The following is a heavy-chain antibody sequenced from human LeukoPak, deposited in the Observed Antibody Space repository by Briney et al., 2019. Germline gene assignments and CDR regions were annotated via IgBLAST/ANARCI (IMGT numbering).Heavy chain of an antibody. CDR3: ARDLTALDY. CDR2: ISGSGGST. CDR1: GFTFSSYA. Sequence: GGSLRLSCAASGFTFSSYAMSWVRQAPGKGLEWVSAISGSGGSTYYADSVKGRFTISRDNAKNSLYLQMNSLRAEDTAVYYCARDLTALDYWGQGTLVTVSS. V-gene: IGHV3-23*01. J-gene: IGHJ4*02.